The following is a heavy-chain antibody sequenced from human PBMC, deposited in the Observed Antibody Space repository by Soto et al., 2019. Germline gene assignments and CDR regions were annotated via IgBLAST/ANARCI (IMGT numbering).Heavy chain of an antibody. CDR1: GFTFSSYG. J-gene: IGHJ4*02. CDR2: ISYDGSYE. CDR3: AKNRGYNYEGAPLDC. D-gene: IGHD5-18*01. V-gene: IGHV3-30*18. Sequence: QVQLVESGGGVVQPGTSLRLSCAASGFTFSSYGMHWVRQAPGKAPEWVTIISYDGSYEYYATSVKGRFTISRDNSRNTLYLQMNSLRAEDTALYYCAKNRGYNYEGAPLDCWGQGTLVTVSS.